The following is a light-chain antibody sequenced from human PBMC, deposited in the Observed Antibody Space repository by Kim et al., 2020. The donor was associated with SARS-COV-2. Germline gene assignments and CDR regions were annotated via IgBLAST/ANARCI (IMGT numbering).Light chain of an antibody. CDR2: KVS. CDR1: QSLVYSDGNTY. J-gene: IGKJ2*01. Sequence: DVVMTQSPLSLPVTLGQPASISCRSSQSLVYSDGNTYLNWFQQRPGQSPRRLIYKVSNRDSGVPERFSGSASGTDFTLNISRVEADDVGIYFCIQGTHWPYTFGQGTKLEI. V-gene: IGKV2-30*01. CDR3: IQGTHWPYT.